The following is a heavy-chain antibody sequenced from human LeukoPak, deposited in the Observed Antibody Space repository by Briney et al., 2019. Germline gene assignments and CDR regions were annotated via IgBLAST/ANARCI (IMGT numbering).Heavy chain of an antibody. D-gene: IGHD1-26*01. V-gene: IGHV1-2*02. CDR3: ARDPSLSGSYLMFDY. J-gene: IGHJ4*02. Sequence: ASVKVSCKASGYTFTGYYMHWVRQAPGQGLEWMGWINPNSGGTNYAQKFQGRVTMTRDTSISTAYVELSRLRSDDTAVYYCARDPSLSGSYLMFDYWGQGTLVTVSS. CDR2: INPNSGGT. CDR1: GYTFTGYY.